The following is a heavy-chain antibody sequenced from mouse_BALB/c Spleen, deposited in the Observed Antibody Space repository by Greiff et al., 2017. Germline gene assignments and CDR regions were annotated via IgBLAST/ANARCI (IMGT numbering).Heavy chain of an antibody. J-gene: IGHJ4*01. CDR1: GYSFTGYN. Sequence: VQLKESGPELEKPGASVKISCKASGYSFTGYNMNWVKQSNGKSLEWIGNIDPYYGGTSYNQKFKGKATLTVDKSSSTAYMQLKSLTSEDSAVYYCVLYDYDAYAMDYWGQGTSVTVSS. CDR2: IDPYYGGT. CDR3: VLYDYDAYAMDY. D-gene: IGHD2-4*01. V-gene: IGHV1-39*01.